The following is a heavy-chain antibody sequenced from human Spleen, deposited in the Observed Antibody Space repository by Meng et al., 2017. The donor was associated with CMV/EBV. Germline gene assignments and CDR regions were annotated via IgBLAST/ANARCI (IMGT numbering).Heavy chain of an antibody. Sequence: ASGFTFSSYGMHWVRQAPGKGLEWVAVIWYDGSNKYYADSVKGRFTISRDNSKNTLYLQMNSLRAEDTAVYYCAKASYGSGSYLDYWGQGTLVTVSS. J-gene: IGHJ4*02. CDR3: AKASYGSGSYLDY. CDR2: IWYDGSNK. V-gene: IGHV3-33*06. D-gene: IGHD3-10*01. CDR1: GFTFSSYG.